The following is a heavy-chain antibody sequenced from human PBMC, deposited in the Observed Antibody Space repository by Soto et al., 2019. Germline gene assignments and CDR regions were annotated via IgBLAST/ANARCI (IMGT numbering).Heavy chain of an antibody. CDR2: ISGSGGST. D-gene: IGHD2-2*01. Sequence: GGSLRLSCAASGFTFSSYAMIWVRQAPGKGLEWVSAISGSGGSTYYADSVKGRFTISRDNSKNTLYLQMNSLRAEDTAVYYCANYGYCSSTSCSQGLDPWGQGTLVTVSS. CDR3: ANYGYCSSTSCSQGLDP. J-gene: IGHJ5*02. CDR1: GFTFSSYA. V-gene: IGHV3-23*01.